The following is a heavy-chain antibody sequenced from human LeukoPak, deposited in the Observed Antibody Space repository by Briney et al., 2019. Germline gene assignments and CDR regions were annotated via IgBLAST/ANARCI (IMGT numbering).Heavy chain of an antibody. CDR2: IYHSGST. CDR3: ARAGAWGFYLDFDH. Sequence: SETLSLTCTVSGYSISSGYYWGWIRQPPGKGLDWIGIIYHSGSTYYNPSLKSRVTISVDTSKNQFSLKLGSVSAADTAVYYCARAGAWGFYLDFDHWGQGTLVTVSS. CDR1: GYSISSGYY. J-gene: IGHJ4*02. V-gene: IGHV4-38-2*02. D-gene: IGHD7-27*01.